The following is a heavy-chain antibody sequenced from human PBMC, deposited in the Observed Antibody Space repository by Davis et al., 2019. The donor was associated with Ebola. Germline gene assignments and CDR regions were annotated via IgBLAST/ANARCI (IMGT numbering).Heavy chain of an antibody. J-gene: IGHJ6*02. CDR2: INHSGST. Sequence: SETLSLTCAVYGGSFSGYFWSWIRQPPGKGLEWIGEINHSGSTNYNPSLKSRVTISVDTSKNQFSLKLSSVTAADTAVYYCARAAVPYYYYGMDVWGQGTTVTVSS. CDR1: GGSFSGYF. CDR3: ARAAVPYYYYGMDV. D-gene: IGHD6-13*01. V-gene: IGHV4-34*01.